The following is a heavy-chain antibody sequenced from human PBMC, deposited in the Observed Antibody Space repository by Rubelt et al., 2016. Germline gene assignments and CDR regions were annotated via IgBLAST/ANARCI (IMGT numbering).Heavy chain of an antibody. CDR2: INHSGST. D-gene: IGHD2-2*01. Sequence: QVQLQQWGAGLLKPSETLSLTCAVYGGSFSGYYWSWIRQPPGKGLEWIGEINHSGSTNYNPSLKSRVTISLDTAKNQFSLKRSSVTAADTAVYYCASTVPAARYYGMDVWGQGTTVTVSS. CDR1: GGSFSGYY. CDR3: ASTVPAARYYGMDV. J-gene: IGHJ6*02. V-gene: IGHV4-34*01.